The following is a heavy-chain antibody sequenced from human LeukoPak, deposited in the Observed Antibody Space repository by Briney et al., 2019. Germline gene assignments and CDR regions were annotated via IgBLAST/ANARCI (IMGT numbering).Heavy chain of an antibody. CDR3: AKDRGNHIVVVPAAPPGYGVDV. D-gene: IGHD2-2*01. V-gene: IGHV3-33*06. CDR1: GFTFSSYG. CDR2: IWYDGSNK. Sequence: GRSLRLSCAASGFTFSSYGMHWVRQAPGKGLEWVAVIWYDGSNKYYADSVKGRFTISRDNSKNTLYLQMNSLRAEDTAVYYCAKDRGNHIVVVPAAPPGYGVDVWGQGTTVTVSS. J-gene: IGHJ6*02.